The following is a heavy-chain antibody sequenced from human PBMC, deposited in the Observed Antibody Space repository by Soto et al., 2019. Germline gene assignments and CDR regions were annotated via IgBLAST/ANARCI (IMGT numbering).Heavy chain of an antibody. V-gene: IGHV4-30-2*01. CDR1: GDSISSDAYA. CDR3: ARASRDWFDP. D-gene: IGHD6-6*01. Sequence: QLQLQESGSGLVKPSQTLSLTCAVSGDSISSDAYAWSWIRQPPGQGLEWIGYIYPSGSTYYNPSLTSRVTMSVDRSNNQFSLKLTSVTAADTAVYYCARASRDWFDPWGQGALVTVSS. J-gene: IGHJ5*02. CDR2: IYPSGST.